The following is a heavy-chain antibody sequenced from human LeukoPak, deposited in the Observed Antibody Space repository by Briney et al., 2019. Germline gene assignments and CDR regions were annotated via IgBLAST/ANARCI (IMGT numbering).Heavy chain of an antibody. V-gene: IGHV3-11*01. J-gene: IGHJ4*02. CDR2: IGRSGCTI. D-gene: IGHD4-23*01. CDR1: GFTHSHYY. CDR3: TAVDYDY. Sequence: GGALRLSCVASGFTHSHYYMPGIRQAPGKGLEWMDYIGRSGCTIYDADSVKGRFTITRDNSENKVYLQMNSLKTEDTAVYYCTAVDYDYWGQGTLVTVSS.